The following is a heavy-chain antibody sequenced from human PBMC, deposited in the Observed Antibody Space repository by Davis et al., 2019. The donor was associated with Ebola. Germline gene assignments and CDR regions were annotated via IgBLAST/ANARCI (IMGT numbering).Heavy chain of an antibody. J-gene: IGHJ6*04. CDR1: GFKFRSYG. Sequence: GESLKISCAASGFKFRSYGMHWVRQAPGKGLEWVAFIRYDGTNKNYADSVKGRFTISRDNAKNSLYLQMNSLRAEDTALYYCAKDRGLGGYYYYGMDVWGKGTTVTVSS. CDR2: IRYDGTNK. D-gene: IGHD3-10*01. V-gene: IGHV3-30*02. CDR3: AKDRGLGGYYYYGMDV.